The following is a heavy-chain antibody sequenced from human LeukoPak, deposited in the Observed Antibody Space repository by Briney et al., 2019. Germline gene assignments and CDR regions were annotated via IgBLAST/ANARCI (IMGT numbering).Heavy chain of an antibody. CDR2: FSGSGDTT. CDR3: AKTGRYGGYYFDY. Sequence: GGSLRLSCAASGFTFSGYAVYWVRQAPGKGLEWVSVFSGSGDTTDYADSVKGRFTISRDNSKKTLWLQMNSLRAEDTAVYYCAKTGRYGGYYFDYWGQGTLVTVSS. J-gene: IGHJ4*02. CDR1: GFTFSGYA. V-gene: IGHV3-23*01. D-gene: IGHD1-26*01.